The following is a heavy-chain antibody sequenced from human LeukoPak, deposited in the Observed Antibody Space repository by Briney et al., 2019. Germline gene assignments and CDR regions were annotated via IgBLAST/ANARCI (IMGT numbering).Heavy chain of an antibody. CDR1: GYSFSSYG. CDR3: GRGGYSYGYADY. CDR2: VSAHNGYT. D-gene: IGHD5-18*01. V-gene: IGHV1-18*01. Sequence: ASVKVSCKASGYSFSSYGINWVRQAPGQGLGWMGWVSAHNGYTNSPQKFQGRVIMTTETSTSTAYMELRSLKSDDTAVYYCGRGGYSYGYADYWGQGTLVTVSS. J-gene: IGHJ4*02.